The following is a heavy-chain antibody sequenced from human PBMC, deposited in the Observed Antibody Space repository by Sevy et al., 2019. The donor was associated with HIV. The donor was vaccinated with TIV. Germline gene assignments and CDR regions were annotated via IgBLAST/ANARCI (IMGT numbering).Heavy chain of an antibody. V-gene: IGHV3-7*01. Sequence: GGSLRLSCAASGFTFSSYWMSWVRQAPGKGLEWVANTKQDGSEKYYVDSVKGRFTISRDNAKNSLYRQMNSLRAEDTAVYYCARDDCTNGVCYWFDYWGQGTLVTVSS. CDR3: ARDDCTNGVCYWFDY. J-gene: IGHJ4*02. CDR1: GFTFSSYW. CDR2: TKQDGSEK. D-gene: IGHD2-8*01.